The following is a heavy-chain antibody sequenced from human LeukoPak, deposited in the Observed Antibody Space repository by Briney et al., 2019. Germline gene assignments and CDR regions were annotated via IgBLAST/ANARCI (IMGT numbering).Heavy chain of an antibody. CDR2: INPNSGGT. V-gene: IGHV1-2*02. J-gene: IGHJ5*02. D-gene: IGHD1-26*01. CDR1: GYTFTGYY. CDR3: ARHLYSGSYTPWFDP. Sequence: ASVKVSCKASGYTFTGYYMHWVRQAPGQGLEWMGWINPNSGGTNYAQKFQGRVTMTRDTSISTAYMELSRLRSDDTAVYYCARHLYSGSYTPWFDPWGQGTLVTVSS.